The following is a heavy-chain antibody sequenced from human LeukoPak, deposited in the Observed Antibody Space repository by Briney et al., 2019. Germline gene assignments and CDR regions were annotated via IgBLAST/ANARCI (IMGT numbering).Heavy chain of an antibody. V-gene: IGHV3-73*01. D-gene: IGHD3-22*01. CDR3: TSTITMIVVVRLQGYFDL. J-gene: IGHJ2*01. Sequence: GGSLRLSCAASGFTFSGSAMHWVRQASGKGLEWVGRIRSKANSYATAYAASVKGRFTISGDDSKNTAYLQMNSLKTEDTAVYYCTSTITMIVVVRLQGYFDLWGRGTLVTVSS. CDR2: IRSKANSYAT. CDR1: GFTFSGSA.